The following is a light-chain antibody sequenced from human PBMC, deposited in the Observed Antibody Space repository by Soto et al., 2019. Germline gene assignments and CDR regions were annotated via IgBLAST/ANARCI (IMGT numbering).Light chain of an antibody. V-gene: IGKV1-9*01. CDR2: AAS. CDR1: QGISSY. J-gene: IGKJ1*01. CDR3: QQADSFPWT. Sequence: IQLTQSPSSLSASVGDRVTITCRASQGISSYLVWCQQKPGKAPKLLIYAASTLQSGVPSRFSGSGSGTDFTLTISSLQPEDFATYYCQQADSFPWTFGQGTRVEIK.